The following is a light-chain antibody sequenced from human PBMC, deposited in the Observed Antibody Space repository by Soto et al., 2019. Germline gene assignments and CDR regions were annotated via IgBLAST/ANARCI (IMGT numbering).Light chain of an antibody. J-gene: IGLJ1*01. V-gene: IGLV2-11*01. CDR1: SSDVGSYKD. CDR3: CEYADTLYV. Sequence: QSLLTQPRAVSLSPGQSVTISCSGTSSDVGSYKDVSLYQHHPGKVPKLMIYDVSERPSGVPDRFSGSKSGNTASLTISGLQAEDEANYYCCEYADTLYVFGTGTKVTV. CDR2: DVS.